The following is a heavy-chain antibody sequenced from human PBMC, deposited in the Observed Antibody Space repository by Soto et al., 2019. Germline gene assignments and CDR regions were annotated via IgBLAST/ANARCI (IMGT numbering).Heavy chain of an antibody. CDR3: ARRPSGLVTGPGGYYFYGMDV. D-gene: IGHD2-21*02. CDR1: GGSISSYY. J-gene: IGHJ6*02. CDR2: IYYSGST. V-gene: IGHV4-59*08. Sequence: QVQLQESGPGLVKPSETLSLTCTVPGGSISSYYWSWIRQPPGKGLEWIGYIYYSGSTNYNPSLKSRVTISVDTSKNQFSLNLSSVTAADTAVYYCARRPSGLVTGPGGYYFYGMDVWGQGTTVTVSS.